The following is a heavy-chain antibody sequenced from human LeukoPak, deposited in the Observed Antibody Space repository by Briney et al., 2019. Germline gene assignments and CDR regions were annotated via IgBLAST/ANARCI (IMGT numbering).Heavy chain of an antibody. Sequence: GGSLRLSCAASGFTFSSYGMHWVRQAPGKGLEYVSAISRSGGSTYYANSLKGRFTISRDNSKNTMYLQMNSLRTEDTAVYYCTREGMGTSFSAWFHPWGQGTLVTVSS. CDR2: ISRSGGST. CDR1: GFTFSSYG. J-gene: IGHJ5*01. V-gene: IGHV3-64*01. CDR3: TREGMGTSFSAWFHP. D-gene: IGHD1-7*01.